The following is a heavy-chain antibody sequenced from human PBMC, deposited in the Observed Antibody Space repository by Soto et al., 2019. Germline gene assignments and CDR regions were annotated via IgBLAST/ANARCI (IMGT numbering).Heavy chain of an antibody. V-gene: IGHV3-11*01. D-gene: IGHD3-10*01. Sequence: SLRISCAASGFTFSDYYMSWIRQAPGKGLEWVSYISSSGSTIYYADSVKGRITISRDKAKNSLYLQMNSLRAEDTAVYYCARDAVRGVITRLLDPWGQGTLVTVSS. J-gene: IGHJ5*02. CDR1: GFTFSDYY. CDR3: ARDAVRGVITRLLDP. CDR2: ISSSGSTI.